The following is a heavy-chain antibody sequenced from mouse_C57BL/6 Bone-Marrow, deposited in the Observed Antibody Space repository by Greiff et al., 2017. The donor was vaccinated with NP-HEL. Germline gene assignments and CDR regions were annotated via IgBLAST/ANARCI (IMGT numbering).Heavy chain of an antibody. CDR2: IYPGDGDT. V-gene: IGHV1-82*01. Sequence: QVQLKESGPELVKPGASVKISCKASGYAFSSSWMNWVKQRPGKGLEWIGRIYPGDGDTNYNGKFKGKATLTADKSSSTAYMQHSNLTSEDSAVYFCARYRFGSAMDYWGQGTSVTVSS. J-gene: IGHJ4*01. D-gene: IGHD3-1*01. CDR3: ARYRFGSAMDY. CDR1: GYAFSSSW.